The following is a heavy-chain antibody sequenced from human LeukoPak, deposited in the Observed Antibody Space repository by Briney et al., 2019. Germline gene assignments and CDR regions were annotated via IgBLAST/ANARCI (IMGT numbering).Heavy chain of an antibody. J-gene: IGHJ4*02. CDR3: ARPRYDYVWGSYRGAFDY. CDR1: GFTFSSYG. D-gene: IGHD3-16*02. V-gene: IGHV3-30*03. CDR2: ISYDGSNK. Sequence: GGSLRLSCAASGFTFSSYGMHWVRQAPGKGLEWVAVISYDGSNKYYADSVKGRFTISRDNAKNLLYLQMNSLRAEDTAVYYCARPRYDYVWGSYRGAFDYWGQGTLVTVSS.